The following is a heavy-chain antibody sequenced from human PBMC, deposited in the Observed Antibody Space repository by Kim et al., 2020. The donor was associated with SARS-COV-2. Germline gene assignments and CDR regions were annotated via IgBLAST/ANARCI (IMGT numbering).Heavy chain of an antibody. J-gene: IGHJ4*02. CDR2: IYYSGST. CDR1: GGSISSSSYY. V-gene: IGHV4-39*01. CDR3: ASRARIAAAGGY. Sequence: SETLSLTCTVSGGSISSSSYYWGWIRQPPGKGLEWIGSIYYSGSTYYNPSLKSRVTISVDTSKNRFSLKLSSVTAADTAVYYCASRARIAAAGGYWGQGTLVTVSS. D-gene: IGHD6-13*01.